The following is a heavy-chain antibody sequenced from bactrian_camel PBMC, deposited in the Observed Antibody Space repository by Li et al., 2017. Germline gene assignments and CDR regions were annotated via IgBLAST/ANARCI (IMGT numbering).Heavy chain of an antibody. CDR2: IRRSGGET. CDR3: VTDITSRDYASWNY. Sequence: HVQLVESGGGSVQAGGSLRLSCVVSGHSRGSNCVGWYRLPPGRAPAEREEIAAIRRSGGETWYAGSVKGRFTISRDNVRNTMSLQMINLKPDDTAVYYCVTDITSRDYASWNYWGQGTQVTVS. V-gene: IGHV3S55*01. J-gene: IGHJ4*01. CDR1: GHSRGSNC. D-gene: IGHD1*01.